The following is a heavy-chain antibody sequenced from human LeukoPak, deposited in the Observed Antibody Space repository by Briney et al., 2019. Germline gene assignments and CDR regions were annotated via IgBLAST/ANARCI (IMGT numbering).Heavy chain of an antibody. J-gene: IGHJ4*02. CDR1: GFTFSSYS. CDR2: ISSSSSTI. D-gene: IGHD4-17*01. V-gene: IGHV3-48*01. CDR3: AREGFTVTLDY. Sequence: PGGSLRLSCAASGFTFSSYSMNWVRQAPGKGLEWVSYISSSSSTIYYADSVKGRFTISSDNAKNSLYLQMNSLRAEDTAVYYCAREGFTVTLDYWGQGTLVTVSS.